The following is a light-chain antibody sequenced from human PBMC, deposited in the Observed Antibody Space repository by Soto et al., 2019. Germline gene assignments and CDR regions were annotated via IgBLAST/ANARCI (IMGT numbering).Light chain of an antibody. CDR2: GAA. CDR3: QQYGKSPV. V-gene: IGKV3-20*01. J-gene: IGKJ4*01. CDR1: QRLTTTD. Sequence: EIILKQSPGTLSLSAGERATLSCRASQRLTTTDLAWYQQRPGQPPRLLIFGAAVRATGIPDRFSGSGSGTDFTLTISRLEPEDFAVYFCQQYGKSPVFGGGTKVDTK.